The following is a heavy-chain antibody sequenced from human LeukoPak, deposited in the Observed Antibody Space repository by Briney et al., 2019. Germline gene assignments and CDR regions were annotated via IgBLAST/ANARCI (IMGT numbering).Heavy chain of an antibody. J-gene: IGHJ6*02. D-gene: IGHD2-15*01. CDR2: IKQDGSEK. CDR1: GFTFSSYW. Sequence: PGGSLRLSCAASGFTFSSYWMSWVRQAPGKGLEWVANIKQDGSEKYYVDSVKGRFTISRDNAKNSLYLQMNSLRAEDTAVYYCARDIVVVVAASWAMDVWGQGTTVTVSS. CDR3: ARDIVVVVAASWAMDV. V-gene: IGHV3-7*01.